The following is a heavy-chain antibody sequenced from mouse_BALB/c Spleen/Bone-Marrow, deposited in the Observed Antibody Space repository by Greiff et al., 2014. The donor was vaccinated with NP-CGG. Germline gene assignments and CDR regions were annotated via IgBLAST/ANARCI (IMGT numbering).Heavy chain of an antibody. CDR2: INPNSRTN. CDR1: GFDFSGYW. J-gene: IGHJ3*01. V-gene: IGHV4-1*02. Sequence: VQLKESGGGLVQPGGSLKLSCAASGFDFSGYWMTWVRQAPGKGLEWIGEINPNSRTNNYKPSLKEKFIMSRDNAKNSLYLQRSNVRSKDTDLYSCARNGYYGCMTYWGQGTLVTVSA. CDR3: ARNGYYGCMTY. D-gene: IGHD1-2*01.